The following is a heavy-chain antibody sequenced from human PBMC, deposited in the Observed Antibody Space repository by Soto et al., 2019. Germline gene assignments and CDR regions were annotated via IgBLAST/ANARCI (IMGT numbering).Heavy chain of an antibody. D-gene: IGHD1-1*01. CDR3: ARDSTGTSYYYYGMDV. V-gene: IGHV4-31*03. CDR1: GGSISSGGYY. CDR2: IYYSGST. Sequence: SETLSLTCTVSGGSISSGGYYWSWIRQHPEKGLEWIGYIYYSGSTYYNPSLKSRVTISVDTSKYQFSLKLSSVTAADTAVYYCARDSTGTSYYYYGMDVWGQGTTVTVSS. J-gene: IGHJ6*02.